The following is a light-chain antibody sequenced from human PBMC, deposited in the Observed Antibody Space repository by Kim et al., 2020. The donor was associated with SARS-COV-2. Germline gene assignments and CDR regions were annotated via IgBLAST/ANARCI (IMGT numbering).Light chain of an antibody. CDR1: SSKIGNNY. J-gene: IGLJ2*01. CDR2: DNN. Sequence: GQKVTISSSGSSSKIGNNYVSWYRQLPGTAPKPLIYDNNKRPSGIPDRFSGSKSGTSATLGITGLQTGDEADYYCGTWDSSLSAVVFGGGTQLTVL. V-gene: IGLV1-51*01. CDR3: GTWDSSLSAVV.